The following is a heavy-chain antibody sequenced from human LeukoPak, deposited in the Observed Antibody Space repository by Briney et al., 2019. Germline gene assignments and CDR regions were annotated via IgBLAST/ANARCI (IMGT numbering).Heavy chain of an antibody. V-gene: IGHV4-4*07. D-gene: IGHD6-19*01. CDR1: GGSISSYY. Sequence: SETLPLTCTVSGGSISSYYWSWIRQPAGKGLEWIGRIYSGGNTNYNPSLKSRVTMSVDTSKNQVSLKLSSVTDADTAVYYCARGPYSSGWYAFDYWGHGTLVTVSS. CDR2: IYSGGNT. CDR3: ARGPYSSGWYAFDY. J-gene: IGHJ4*01.